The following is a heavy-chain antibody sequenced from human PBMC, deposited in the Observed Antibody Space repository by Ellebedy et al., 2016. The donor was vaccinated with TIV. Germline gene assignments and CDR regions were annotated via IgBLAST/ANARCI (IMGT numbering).Heavy chain of an antibody. CDR3: ARAARGALLVLLAY. CDR2: ISYDGSNK. V-gene: IGHV3-30-3*01. Sequence: GESLKISCAASGFTFSSYAMHWVRQAPGKGLEWVAVISYDGSNKYYADSVKGRFTISRDNSKNTLYLQMNSLRAEDTAVYYCARAARGALLVLLAYWGQGTLVTVSS. J-gene: IGHJ4*02. CDR1: GFTFSSYA. D-gene: IGHD6-6*01.